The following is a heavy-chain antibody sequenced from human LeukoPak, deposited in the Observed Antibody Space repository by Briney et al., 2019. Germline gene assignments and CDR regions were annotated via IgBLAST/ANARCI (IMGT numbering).Heavy chain of an antibody. J-gene: IGHJ3*02. V-gene: IGHV3-53*01. Sequence: PGGSLRLSCAASGFTVSSNYMSWVRQAPGKGLEWVSVIYSGGSTYYADSVKGRFTISRDNSKNTLYLQMNSLRAEDTAVYYCARGSVYSSSWDAFDIWGQGTIVTVSS. CDR2: IYSGGST. D-gene: IGHD6-13*01. CDR3: ARGSVYSSSWDAFDI. CDR1: GFTVSSNY.